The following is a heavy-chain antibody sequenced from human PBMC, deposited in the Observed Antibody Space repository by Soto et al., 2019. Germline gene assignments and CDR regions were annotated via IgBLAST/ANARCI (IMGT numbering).Heavy chain of an antibody. Sequence: QVQLQESGPGLVKPSETLSLTCTVSGASISSYYWSWIRQPPGKGLEWIGYIYYSGSTNYNPSLTSRVTISVDTSKNQFPLRLSSVTAADTAVYHCARQMFIGGMDVWGQGTTVTVSS. V-gene: IGHV4-59*08. J-gene: IGHJ6*02. CDR3: ARQMFIGGMDV. CDR1: GASISSYY. D-gene: IGHD2-15*01. CDR2: IYYSGST.